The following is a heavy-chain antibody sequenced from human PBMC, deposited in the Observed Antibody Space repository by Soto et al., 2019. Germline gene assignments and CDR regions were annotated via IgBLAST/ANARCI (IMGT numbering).Heavy chain of an antibody. CDR2: IYYSGST. D-gene: IGHD2-15*01. Sequence: PSETLSLTCTVSGGSISSYYWSWIRQPPGKGLEWIGYIYYSGSTNYNPSLKSRVTISVDTSKNQFSLKLSSVTAADTAVYYCARAASVVYDYYYGMDVWGQGTTVTVSS. CDR1: GGSISSYY. V-gene: IGHV4-59*01. CDR3: ARAASVVYDYYYGMDV. J-gene: IGHJ6*02.